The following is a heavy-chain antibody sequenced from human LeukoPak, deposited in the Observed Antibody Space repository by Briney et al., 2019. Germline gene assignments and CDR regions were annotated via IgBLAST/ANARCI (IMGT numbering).Heavy chain of an antibody. D-gene: IGHD3-9*01. CDR1: GYTFTTYY. V-gene: IGHV1-46*01. Sequence: AASVKVSCKASGYTFTTYYMHWVRQAPGQGLEWMGIINPSGLSTSYVQKFQGRVTMTSDTSTSTVYMELSSLRSEDTAVYYCARRYYDILTGYYNLDYWGQGTLVTVSS. J-gene: IGHJ4*02. CDR3: ARRYYDILTGYYNLDY. CDR2: INPSGLST.